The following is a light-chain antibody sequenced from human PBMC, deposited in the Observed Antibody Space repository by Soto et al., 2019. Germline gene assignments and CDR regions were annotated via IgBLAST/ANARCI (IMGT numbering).Light chain of an antibody. Sequence: EIVLTQSPGTLSLSPGERATLSCRASQSVSSSYLAWYQQKPGQAPRLLIYGASSRATGIPDRFSGSGSGTDFTLTISRLEPDDLAVYYCQQYGSSPGTFGQGT. CDR3: QQYGSSPGT. V-gene: IGKV3-20*01. J-gene: IGKJ2*02. CDR1: QSVSSSY. CDR2: GAS.